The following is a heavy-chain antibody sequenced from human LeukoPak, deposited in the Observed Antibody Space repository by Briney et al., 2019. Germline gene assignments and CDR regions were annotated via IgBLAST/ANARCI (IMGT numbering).Heavy chain of an antibody. V-gene: IGHV4-39*01. Sequence: SETQSLTCTVSGGSISSSSYYWGWIRQPPGTGLEWIVRIFYSGSTYYYPSLKSRVIISVDTSKNEFSMKLSSVTAADTAVYYCARHPSIAAAGGYFQHWGQGTLVTVSS. CDR2: IFYSGST. CDR3: ARHPSIAAAGGYFQH. CDR1: GGSISSSSYY. J-gene: IGHJ1*01. D-gene: IGHD6-13*01.